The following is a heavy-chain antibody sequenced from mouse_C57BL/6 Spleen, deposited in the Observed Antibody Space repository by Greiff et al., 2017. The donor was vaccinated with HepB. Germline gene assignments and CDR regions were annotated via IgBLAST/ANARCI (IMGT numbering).Heavy chain of an antibody. J-gene: IGHJ1*03. V-gene: IGHV8-8*01. Sequence: QVTLKVSGPGILQPSQTLSLTCSFSGFSLSTFGMGVGWIRQPSGKGLEWLAHIWWDDDKYYNPALKSRLTISKDTSKNQVFLTIANVDTADTATYYCARSYYYGSSYWYFDVWGTGTTVTVSS. CDR2: IWWDDDK. D-gene: IGHD1-1*01. CDR1: GFSLSTFGMG. CDR3: ARSYYYGSSYWYFDV.